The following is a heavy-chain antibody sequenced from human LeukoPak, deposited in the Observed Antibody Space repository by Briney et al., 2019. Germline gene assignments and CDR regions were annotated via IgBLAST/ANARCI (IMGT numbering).Heavy chain of an antibody. Sequence: PGGSLRLSCAASGFTFSTYAMSWVRQAPGKGLEWVSAISDSGDTTHYPDSVKGRFTISRDNAQNSLYLQLNSLRAGDTAVYFCARALHDAFDIWGQGTMVTVSS. CDR3: ARALHDAFDI. V-gene: IGHV3-23*01. CDR2: ISDSGDTT. J-gene: IGHJ3*02. CDR1: GFTFSTYA.